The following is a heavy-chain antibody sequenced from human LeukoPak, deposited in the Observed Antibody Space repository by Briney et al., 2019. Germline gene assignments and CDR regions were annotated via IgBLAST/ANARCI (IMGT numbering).Heavy chain of an antibody. CDR1: GGSISSGSYY. V-gene: IGHV4-61*02. J-gene: IGHJ4*02. CDR3: ARHSYYYDSSGYSLDY. Sequence: PSETLSLTCTVSGGSISSGSYYWSWIRQPAGKGLEWIGRIYTSGSTNYNPSLKSRVTISVDTSKNQFSLKLSSVTAADTAVYYCARHSYYYDSSGYSLDYWGQGTLVTVSS. CDR2: IYTSGST. D-gene: IGHD3-22*01.